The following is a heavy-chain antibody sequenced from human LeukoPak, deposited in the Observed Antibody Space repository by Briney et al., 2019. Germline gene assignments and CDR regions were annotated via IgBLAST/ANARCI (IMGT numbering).Heavy chain of an antibody. V-gene: IGHV3-23*01. J-gene: IGHJ4*02. Sequence: QPGGSLRLSCVVSGLTFSSYSMSWVRQAPGKGLEWVSGISASGGDTWYPDSVKGRFTISRDNSKNTLYLQMNSLRAEDTAIYYCAKDAAGPEYWGQGTLVTASS. CDR2: ISASGGDT. CDR1: GLTFSSYS. CDR3: AKDAAGPEY. D-gene: IGHD6-13*01.